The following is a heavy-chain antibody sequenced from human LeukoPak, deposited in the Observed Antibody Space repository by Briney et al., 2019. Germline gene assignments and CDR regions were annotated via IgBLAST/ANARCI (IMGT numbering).Heavy chain of an antibody. Sequence: GASVKVSCTASGYTFTNYGISWVRQAPGQGLEWMGWISAYDGTTDSTQKLQGRVTMTTDTSTRTAYMELRGLRSDDTAVYYCARSHAFDIWGQGTMVTVSS. J-gene: IGHJ3*02. CDR3: ARSHAFDI. V-gene: IGHV1-18*01. CDR2: ISAYDGTT. CDR1: GYTFTNYG.